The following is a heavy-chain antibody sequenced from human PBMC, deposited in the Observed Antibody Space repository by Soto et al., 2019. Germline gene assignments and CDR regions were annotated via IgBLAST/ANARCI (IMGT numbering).Heavy chain of an antibody. CDR1: AGSISTFNYY. Sequence: QVQLQESGPGLVRPSQTLSLTCTVSAGSISTFNYYWSWIRQHPEKGLEWIGYISYSGSTFYHSSLKSRVTISLDTSQKQFSLTLTSVTAADTAVYYCARSAQWDGFDPWGQGTMVTVSS. CDR2: ISYSGST. J-gene: IGHJ3*01. CDR3: ARSAQWDGFDP. V-gene: IGHV4-31*03. D-gene: IGHD2-8*01.